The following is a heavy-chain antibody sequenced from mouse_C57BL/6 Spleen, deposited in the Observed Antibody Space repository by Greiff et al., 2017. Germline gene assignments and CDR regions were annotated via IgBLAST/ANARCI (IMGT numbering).Heavy chain of an antibody. CDR1: GFTFTSYW. J-gene: IGHJ4*01. Sequence: VQLQQPGAELVKPGASVKLSCKASGFTFTSYWMHWVKQRPGQGLEWIGMLHPNSGRTNYNEKFKSKATLTVDKSSSTVYMQLSSLTSEDAAVYCCARSAAQTTDARDYWGQGTAVTVSS. CDR3: ARSAAQTTDARDY. V-gene: IGHV1-64*01. CDR2: LHPNSGRT. D-gene: IGHD3-2*02.